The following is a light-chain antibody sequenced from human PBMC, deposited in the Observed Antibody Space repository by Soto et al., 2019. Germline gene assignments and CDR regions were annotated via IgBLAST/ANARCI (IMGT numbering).Light chain of an antibody. V-gene: IGKV3-15*01. Sequence: EIVMTQSPATLSVSPGERATLSCSASQSISTNLAWYQHRPGQAPRPLIYGASTRATGISARFSGSGSGTEFTLTISSLQSEDFAVYYCQQYYHWRTFGQGTKVEF. CDR3: QQYYHWRT. CDR1: QSISTN. J-gene: IGKJ1*01. CDR2: GAS.